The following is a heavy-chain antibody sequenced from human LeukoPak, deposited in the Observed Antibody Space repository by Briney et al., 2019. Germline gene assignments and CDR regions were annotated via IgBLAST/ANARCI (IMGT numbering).Heavy chain of an antibody. V-gene: IGHV3-21*01. CDR3: ARRGYSSQTFDY. D-gene: IGHD5-18*01. J-gene: IGHJ4*02. CDR1: GFTFSSYS. Sequence: GGSLRLSCAASGFTFSSYSMNWVRQAPGKGLEWVSSISSSSSSYIYYADSVKGRFTISRDNAKNSLYLQMNSLRAEDTAVYYCARRGYSSQTFDYWGQGTLVTVSS. CDR2: ISSSSSSYI.